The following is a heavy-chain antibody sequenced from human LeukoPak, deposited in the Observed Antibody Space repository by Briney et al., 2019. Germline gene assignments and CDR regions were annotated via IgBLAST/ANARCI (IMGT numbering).Heavy chain of an antibody. CDR3: ARWYYYDSSGYWYYFDY. CDR1: GGSFSSYY. V-gene: IGHV4-34*01. Sequence: SETLPLTCAVYGGSFSSYYWSWIRQPPGKGLEWIGEINHSGSTNYNPSLKSRVTISVDTSKYQFSLKLSSVTAADTAVYYCARWYYYDSSGYWYYFDYWGQGTLVTVSS. D-gene: IGHD3-22*01. J-gene: IGHJ4*02. CDR2: INHSGST.